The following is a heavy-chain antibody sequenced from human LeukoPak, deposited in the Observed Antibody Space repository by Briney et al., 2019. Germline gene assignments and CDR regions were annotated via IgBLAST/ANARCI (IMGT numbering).Heavy chain of an antibody. CDR2: ISGSAGDT. CDR1: GLTLSSSV. D-gene: IGHD6-19*01. J-gene: IGHJ4*02. V-gene: IGHV3-23*01. CDR3: ATRDRWLGSDS. Sequence: GGSLRLSCAASGLTLSSSVMSWIRQAPGEGLEWVSTISGSAGDTQYADSVKGRFTISRDDSKNTLHLQMNNLRADDTAVYYCATRDRWLGSDSWGQGSLVTVSS.